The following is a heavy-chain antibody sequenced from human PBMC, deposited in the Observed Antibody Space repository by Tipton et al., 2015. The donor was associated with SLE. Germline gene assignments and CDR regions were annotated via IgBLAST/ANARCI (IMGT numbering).Heavy chain of an antibody. CDR1: GGSISSGGYS. V-gene: IGHV4-30-2*01. Sequence: TLSLTCTVSGGSISSGGYSWSWIRQPPGKGLEWIGYIYHSGSTYYNPSLKSRVTISVDRSKNQFSLKLSSVTAADTAVYYCARGELIGWFDPWGQGTLVTVSS. J-gene: IGHJ5*02. CDR2: IYHSGST. D-gene: IGHD2-21*01. CDR3: ARGELIGWFDP.